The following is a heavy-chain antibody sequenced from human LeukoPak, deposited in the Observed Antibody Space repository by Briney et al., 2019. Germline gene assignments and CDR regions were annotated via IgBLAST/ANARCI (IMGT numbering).Heavy chain of an antibody. V-gene: IGHV3-7*01. CDR3: AELGITMIGGV. J-gene: IGHJ6*04. D-gene: IGHD3-10*02. Sequence: GGSLRLSCVASGFTFSSYWMTWVRQAPGKGLEWVANIKTDESQIYYLDSVKGRFTISRDNAKNSLYLQMNSLRAEDTAVYYCAELGITMIGGVWGKGTTVTISS. CDR1: GFTFSSYW. CDR2: IKTDESQI.